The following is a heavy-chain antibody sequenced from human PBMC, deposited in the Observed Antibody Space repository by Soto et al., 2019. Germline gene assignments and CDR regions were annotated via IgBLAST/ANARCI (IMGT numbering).Heavy chain of an antibody. CDR3: ARVDPITISGAVMDWYIDF. Sequence: EVQLEQSGTEVKEPGESLRISCKGSGYSFTSYWITWVRQMPGKGLESMGRIDPFDSSSTYSPSFRGRVTMSVDESVKTVYLQWSSLKASDTAIYFCARVDPITISGAVMDWYIDFWGQGTRVIVS. CDR1: GYSFTSYW. J-gene: IGHJ4*02. V-gene: IGHV5-10-1*03. CDR2: IDPFDSSS. D-gene: IGHD3-3*01.